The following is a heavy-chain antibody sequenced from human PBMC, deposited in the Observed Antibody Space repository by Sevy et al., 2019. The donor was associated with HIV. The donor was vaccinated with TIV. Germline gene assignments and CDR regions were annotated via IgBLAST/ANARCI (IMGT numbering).Heavy chain of an antibody. CDR1: GFTFDDYT. CDR3: SRNPGMRGSLGSGIDY. Sequence: GGSLRLSCAASGFTFDDYTMHWVRQAPGKGLEWVSLISWDGGSTYYADSVKGRFTISRDNSKNSLYLQMNSLRTEDTALYYCSRNPGMRGSLGSGIDYWGQGTLVTVSS. V-gene: IGHV3-43*01. CDR2: ISWDGGST. D-gene: IGHD3-16*01. J-gene: IGHJ4*02.